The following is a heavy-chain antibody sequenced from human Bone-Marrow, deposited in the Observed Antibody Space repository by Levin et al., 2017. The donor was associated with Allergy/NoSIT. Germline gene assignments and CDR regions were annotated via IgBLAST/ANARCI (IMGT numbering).Heavy chain of an antibody. J-gene: IGHJ4*02. CDR1: GGSISSSTYY. Sequence: SETLSLTCTVSGGSISSSTYYWGWIRQPPGKGLEWIGSIYYSGSTYYNPSLESRVTISVDTSKNQFSLQLSSVTAADTAIYYCASFSHYGDYGWDYWGQGTLVTVSS. CDR2: IYYSGST. CDR3: ASFSHYGDYGWDY. D-gene: IGHD4-17*01. V-gene: IGHV4-39*01.